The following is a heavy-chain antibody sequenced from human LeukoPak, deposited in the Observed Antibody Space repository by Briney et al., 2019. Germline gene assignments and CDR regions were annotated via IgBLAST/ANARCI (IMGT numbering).Heavy chain of an antibody. D-gene: IGHD6-19*01. CDR3: AKDPYPSSGWYYFDY. Sequence: PGGSLRLSCAASGFTFSSYAMSWVRQAPGKGLEWVSAISGSGGSTYYADSVRGRFTISRDNSKNTLYLQMNSLRAEDTAVYYCAKDPYPSSGWYYFDYWGQGTLVTVSS. V-gene: IGHV3-23*01. J-gene: IGHJ4*02. CDR2: ISGSGGST. CDR1: GFTFSSYA.